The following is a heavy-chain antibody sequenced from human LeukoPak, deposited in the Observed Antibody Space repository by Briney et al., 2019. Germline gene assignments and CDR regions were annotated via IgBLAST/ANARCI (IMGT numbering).Heavy chain of an antibody. D-gene: IGHD4-11*01. Sequence: SESLSLTCTVSGYSISSGYYWGWIRQPPGKGLEWIGSIYHSGSTYYNPSLKSRVTISVDTSKNQFSLKLSSVTAADTAVYYCARDHYMYYFDYWGQGTLVTVSS. CDR1: GYSISSGYY. J-gene: IGHJ4*02. CDR2: IYHSGST. CDR3: ARDHYMYYFDY. V-gene: IGHV4-38-2*02.